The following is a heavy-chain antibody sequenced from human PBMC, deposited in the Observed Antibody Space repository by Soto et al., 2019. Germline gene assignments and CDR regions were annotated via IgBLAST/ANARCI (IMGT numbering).Heavy chain of an antibody. D-gene: IGHD3-3*01. Sequence: PSETLSLTCTVSGGSISSYYWSWIRQPPGKGLEWIGYIYYSGSTNYNPSLKSRVTISVDTSKNQFSLKLSSVTAADTAVYYCARSTYYDFWSGYYGNWFDPWGQGTLVTVS. CDR2: IYYSGST. J-gene: IGHJ5*02. CDR1: GGSISSYY. V-gene: IGHV4-59*01. CDR3: ARSTYYDFWSGYYGNWFDP.